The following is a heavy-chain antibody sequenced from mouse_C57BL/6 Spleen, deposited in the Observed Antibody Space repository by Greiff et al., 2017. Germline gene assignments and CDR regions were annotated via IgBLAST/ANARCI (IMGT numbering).Heavy chain of an antibody. CDR3: AREQGFITTVVGGRAMDY. J-gene: IGHJ4*01. CDR1: GFTFSSYA. D-gene: IGHD1-1*01. Sequence: EVQLVESGGGLVKPGGSLKLSCAASGFTFSSYALSWVRQTPEKRLEWVATISDGGSYTYYPDNVKGRFTISRDNAKNNLYLQMSHLKSEDTAMYYCAREQGFITTVVGGRAMDYWGQGTSVTVSS. V-gene: IGHV5-4*01. CDR2: ISDGGSYT.